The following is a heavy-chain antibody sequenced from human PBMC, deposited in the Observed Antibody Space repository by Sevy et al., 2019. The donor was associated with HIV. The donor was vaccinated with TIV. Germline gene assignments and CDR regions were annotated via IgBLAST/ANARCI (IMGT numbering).Heavy chain of an antibody. CDR1: GLTFSNYV. D-gene: IGHD2-2*02. CDR2: ISGSSGTT. CDR3: ARDRCSSTSCYTEYYFDY. Sequence: GGSLRLSCAASGLTFSNYVMSWVRQAPGKGLEWLSVISGSSGTTYAAESVKGRFTISRDNSKNTLYLQMNSLRAEDTAVYYCARDRCSSTSCYTEYYFDYWGQGTLVTVSS. J-gene: IGHJ4*02. V-gene: IGHV3-23*01.